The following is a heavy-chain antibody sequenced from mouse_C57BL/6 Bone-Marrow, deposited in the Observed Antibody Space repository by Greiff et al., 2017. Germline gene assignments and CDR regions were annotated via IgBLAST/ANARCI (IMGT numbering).Heavy chain of an antibody. Sequence: VQLQESGAELARPGASVKLSCKASGYTFTSYGISWVKQRTGQGLAWIGELYPRSGNTYYNEKFKGKATLTADKSSSTAYMELRSLTSEDSAVYFCARSTYYGSPAWFAYWGQGTLVTVSA. CDR2: LYPRSGNT. D-gene: IGHD1-1*01. CDR3: ARSTYYGSPAWFAY. CDR1: GYTFTSYG. J-gene: IGHJ3*01. V-gene: IGHV1-81*01.